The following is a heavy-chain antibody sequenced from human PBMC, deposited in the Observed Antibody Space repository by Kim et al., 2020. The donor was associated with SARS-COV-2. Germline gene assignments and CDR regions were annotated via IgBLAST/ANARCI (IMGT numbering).Heavy chain of an antibody. J-gene: IGHJ6*02. D-gene: IGHD6-19*01. V-gene: IGHV3-13*01. CDR3: ARANRIAVAGTIYYGMDV. Sequence: KGRFTISRENAKNSLYLQMNSLRAGETAVYYCARANRIAVAGTIYYGMDVWGQGTTVTVSS.